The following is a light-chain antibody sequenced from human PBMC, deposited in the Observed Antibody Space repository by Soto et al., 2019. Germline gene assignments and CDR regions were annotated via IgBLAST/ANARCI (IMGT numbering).Light chain of an antibody. CDR3: QHYNSYSEA. Sequence: DVQRSQSPSTLSASVGDRVTITCRASQSINIYLAWYRQKPGKAPELLIYQASILEPGVPSRFSGSGSGTEFTLTISSLQPDDFATYYWQHYNSYSEAVGQGTKVDIK. CDR2: QAS. CDR1: QSINIY. V-gene: IGKV1-5*03. J-gene: IGKJ1*01.